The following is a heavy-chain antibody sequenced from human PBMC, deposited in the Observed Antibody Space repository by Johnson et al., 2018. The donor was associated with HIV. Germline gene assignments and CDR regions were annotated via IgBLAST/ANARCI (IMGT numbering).Heavy chain of an antibody. Sequence: QVQLVESGGGVVQPGRSLRLSCAASGFTFSSYAMHWVRQAPGKGLEWVAVIYSGGYTYYADSVTGRFTISRDTSKSTRYLQMNSLRAEDTAVYYCAKDRGDYGGNRDAFDIWGQGTMVTVSS. D-gene: IGHD4-23*01. CDR3: AKDRGDYGGNRDAFDI. CDR1: GFTFSSYA. J-gene: IGHJ3*02. CDR2: IYSGGYT. V-gene: IGHV3-30*14.